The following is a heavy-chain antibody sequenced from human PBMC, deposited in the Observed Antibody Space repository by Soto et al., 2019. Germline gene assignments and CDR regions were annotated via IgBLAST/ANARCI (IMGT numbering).Heavy chain of an antibody. Sequence: QLQLQESGPGLVKPSETLSLTCTVSGGSISSSSYYWGWIRQPPGKGLEWIGSIYYSGSTYYNPSLKSRTTISVDTSKNQFSLKLSSVTAADTAVYYCARHIVVVTAPTYAFDIWGQGTMVTVSS. CDR3: ARHIVVVTAPTYAFDI. D-gene: IGHD2-21*02. CDR2: IYYSGST. J-gene: IGHJ3*02. V-gene: IGHV4-39*01. CDR1: GGSISSSSYY.